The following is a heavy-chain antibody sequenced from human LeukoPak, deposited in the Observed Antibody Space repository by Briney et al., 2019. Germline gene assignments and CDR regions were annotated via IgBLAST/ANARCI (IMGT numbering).Heavy chain of an antibody. CDR2: MNLNNGKA. J-gene: IGHJ4*02. CDR3: ARTPFDY. V-gene: IGHV1-8*01. CDR1: GYTFSNHG. Sequence: ASVKVSCKASGYTFSNHGINWVRQAPGQGLEWMGRMNLNNGKADYALKFQGRVSMTRNTSTRTAYMELTSLKSDDTAVYFCARTPFDYWGQGTLVTVTS.